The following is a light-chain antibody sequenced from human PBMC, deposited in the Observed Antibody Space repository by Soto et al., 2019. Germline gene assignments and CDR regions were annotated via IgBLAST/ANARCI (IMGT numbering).Light chain of an antibody. CDR2: EVS. J-gene: IGLJ1*01. V-gene: IGLV2-14*01. Sequence: QSALTQPASVSGSPGQSITISCTGTSSDVGGYNYVSWYQQHPGKAPKLMIYEVSNRPSGVSNRFSGSKSGNTASLTISGLQAEDEADYYCSSYTSSLENVFGTGTKLTVL. CDR3: SSYTSSLENV. CDR1: SSDVGGYNY.